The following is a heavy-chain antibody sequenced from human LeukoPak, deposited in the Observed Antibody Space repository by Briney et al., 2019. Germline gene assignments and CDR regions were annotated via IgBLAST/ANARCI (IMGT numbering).Heavy chain of an antibody. CDR1: GFTFTSFP. J-gene: IGHJ4*02. Sequence: PGGSLRHSCAASGFTFTSFPISAVRAAPGKRLEWVSAISGSGDSTYYADSEKGRFTISRDNYKNTLYLQMNSLRAEDSAIYYCAKDQGYCSSTSCFFDYWGQGTLVTVAS. CDR3: AKDQGYCSSTSCFFDY. CDR2: ISGSGDST. V-gene: IGHV3-23*01. D-gene: IGHD2-2*01.